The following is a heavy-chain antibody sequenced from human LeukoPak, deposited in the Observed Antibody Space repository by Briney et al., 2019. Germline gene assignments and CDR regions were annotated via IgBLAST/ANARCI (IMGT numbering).Heavy chain of an antibody. D-gene: IGHD6-19*01. V-gene: IGHV3-74*01. Sequence: PGGSLRLSCAASGFTFSSYAMHWVRQAPGKGLVWVSRINGDGSSTSYADSVKGRFTISRDNAKNTLYLQMNSLRAEDTAVYYCTRVVAAVAGTGWFDPWGQGTLVTVSS. CDR3: TRVVAAVAGTGWFDP. CDR2: INGDGSST. CDR1: GFTFSSYA. J-gene: IGHJ5*02.